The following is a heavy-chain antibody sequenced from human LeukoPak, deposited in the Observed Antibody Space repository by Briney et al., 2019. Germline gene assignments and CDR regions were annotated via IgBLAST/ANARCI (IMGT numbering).Heavy chain of an antibody. CDR2: ISYDGSNK. CDR1: GFTFSSYA. Sequence: GGSLRLSCAASGFTFSSYAMHWVRQAPGKGLEWVAVISYDGSNKYYADSVKGRFTISRDNSKNTLYLQMNSLRAEGTAVYYCARDHRGVRDYFDYWGQGTLVTVSS. V-gene: IGHV3-30-3*01. CDR3: ARDHRGVRDYFDY. J-gene: IGHJ4*02. D-gene: IGHD3-10*01.